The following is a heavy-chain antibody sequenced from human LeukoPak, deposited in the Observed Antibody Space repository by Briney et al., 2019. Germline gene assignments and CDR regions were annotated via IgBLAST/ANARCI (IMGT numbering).Heavy chain of an antibody. J-gene: IGHJ4*02. CDR3: ARGRYYYDSSGYYYPEYYFDY. V-gene: IGHV4-30-4*08. D-gene: IGHD3-22*01. CDR2: IYYSGST. Sequence: SSETLSLTCTVSGGSISSGDYCWSWIRQPPVKGLEWIGYIYYSGSTYYNPSLKSRVTISVDTSKNQFSLKLSSVTAADTAVYYCARGRYYYDSSGYYYPEYYFDYWGQGTLVTVSS. CDR1: GGSISSGDYC.